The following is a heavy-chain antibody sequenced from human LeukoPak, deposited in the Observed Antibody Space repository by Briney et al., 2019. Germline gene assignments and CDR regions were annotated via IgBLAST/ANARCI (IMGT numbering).Heavy chain of an antibody. D-gene: IGHD3-22*01. J-gene: IGHJ4*02. CDR1: GGSISSSSYY. V-gene: IGHV4-39*07. CDR3: ARGGSMIVAPFDY. Sequence: PSETLSLTCTVSGGSISSSSYYWGWIRQPPGKGLEWIGSIYHSGSTYYNPSLKSRVTISVDTSKNQFSLKLSSVTAADTAVYYCARGGSMIVAPFDYWGQGTLVTVSS. CDR2: IYHSGST.